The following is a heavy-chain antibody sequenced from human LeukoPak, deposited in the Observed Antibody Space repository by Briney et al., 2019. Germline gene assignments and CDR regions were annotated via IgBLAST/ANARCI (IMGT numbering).Heavy chain of an antibody. CDR3: ATDFYDST. Sequence: SGGSLRLSCAASGFTFSNAWMNWVRQAPGKGLEWVGRIRSNSDGGTIDYAAPVKGRFTLSRDDSKTTLYLQMNSLQTEDTAVYYCATDFYDSTWGQGTLVTVSS. V-gene: IGHV3-15*07. CDR2: IRSNSDGGTI. J-gene: IGHJ5*02. D-gene: IGHD3-22*01. CDR1: GFTFSNAW.